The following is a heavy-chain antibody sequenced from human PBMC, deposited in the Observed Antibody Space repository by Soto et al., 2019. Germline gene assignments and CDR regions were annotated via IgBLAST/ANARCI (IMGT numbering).Heavy chain of an antibody. CDR3: TSQVDLGSPSENYYYYQMDV. Sequence: EVQLVESGGGLVQPGGSLKLSCAASGFTFSGSGMHWVRQASGKGLEWVGRIRSKAKNYATAYTASVNGRFTISRDDSKNTAYLQMNSLKTEDTAVYYCTSQVDLGSPSENYYYYQMDVWGKGTTVTVSS. J-gene: IGHJ6*03. D-gene: IGHD3-16*01. CDR2: IRSKAKNYAT. CDR1: GFTFSGSG. V-gene: IGHV3-73*01.